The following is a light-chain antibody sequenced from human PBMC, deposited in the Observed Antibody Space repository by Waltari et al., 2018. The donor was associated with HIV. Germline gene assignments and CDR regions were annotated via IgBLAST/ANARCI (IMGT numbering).Light chain of an antibody. CDR2: SDD. V-gene: IGLV1-36*01. Sequence: QSVLTQPPSVSEAPRQRVIISCSGSSSNIGNNAVNWYKQVPGTPPKLLIYSDDLLSSGVSNRFSGSKPGTSASLAIRGLQSEDEAEYYCAAWDDSLNGYVFGSGTRVTVL. CDR3: AAWDDSLNGYV. J-gene: IGLJ1*01. CDR1: SSNIGNNA.